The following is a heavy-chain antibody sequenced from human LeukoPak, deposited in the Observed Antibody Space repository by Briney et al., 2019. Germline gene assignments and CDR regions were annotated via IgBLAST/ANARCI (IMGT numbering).Heavy chain of an antibody. CDR1: GYTFTSYG. D-gene: IGHD3-22*01. V-gene: IGHV1-18*01. CDR2: ISAYNGNT. CDR3: AAESIVVVDDAFDI. J-gene: IGHJ3*02. Sequence: GASVKVSCKASGYTFTSYGISWVRQAPGQGLEWMGWISAYNGNTNYAQKLQGRVTMTTDTSTSTAYMDLRSLRSDDTAVYYCAAESIVVVDDAFDIWGQGTMVTVSS.